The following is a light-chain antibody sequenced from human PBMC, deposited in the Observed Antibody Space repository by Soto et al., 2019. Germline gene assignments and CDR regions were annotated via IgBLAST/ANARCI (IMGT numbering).Light chain of an antibody. Sequence: QSVLTQPASVSGSPGQSITISCTGTSSDVGSYNLVSWYQQHPGKAPKLMIYEVSKRPSGVSNRFSGSKSGNTASLTISGXXXXXXXXYYCCSYAGSSTFGVVFGGGTKVTVL. V-gene: IGLV2-23*02. CDR1: SSDVGSYNL. CDR3: CSYAGSSTFGVV. CDR2: EVS. J-gene: IGLJ2*01.